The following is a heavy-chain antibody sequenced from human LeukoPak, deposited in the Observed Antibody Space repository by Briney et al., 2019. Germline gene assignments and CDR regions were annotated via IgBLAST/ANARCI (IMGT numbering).Heavy chain of an antibody. J-gene: IGHJ4*02. CDR1: GYSLTELS. CDR3: TRPAVVLPYYFDY. D-gene: IGHD3-22*01. CDR2: FDPENGET. V-gene: IGHV1-24*01. Sequence: GASVKVSCKVSGYSLTELSMHWVRQAPGKGPEWMGCFDPENGETLYAQEFQGRVTLTEDTSTDTAYMELSSLRSEDTALYYCTRPAVVLPYYFDYWGQGTLVTVSS.